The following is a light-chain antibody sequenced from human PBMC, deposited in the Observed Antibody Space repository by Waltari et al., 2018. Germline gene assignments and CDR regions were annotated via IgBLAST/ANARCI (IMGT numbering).Light chain of an antibody. Sequence: SYVMTQPPSVSVAPGKTARITCGGNNIGGKTVHWYQQKPGQAPVLVIFDDTDRPPGIPERFSGSNAGNTATLTINRVAAGDEADYYCHVWDSSSDHWVFGGGTKLTVL. CDR3: HVWDSSSDHWV. J-gene: IGLJ3*02. CDR2: DDT. CDR1: NIGGKT. V-gene: IGLV3-21*03.